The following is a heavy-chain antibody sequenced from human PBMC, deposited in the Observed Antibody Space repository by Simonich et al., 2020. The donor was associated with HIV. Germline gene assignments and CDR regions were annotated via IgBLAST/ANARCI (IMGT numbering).Heavy chain of an antibody. Sequence: EVQLLESGGGLVQPGGSLRLSCAASGFTFSSYAMSWVRQAPGKGLEWVSATRGSGGSTYYADSVKGRFTISRDNSKNTLYLQMNSLRAEDTAVYYCAKDRYYNFWSGYYDYWGQGTLVTVSS. CDR2: TRGSGGST. V-gene: IGHV3-23*01. J-gene: IGHJ4*02. CDR3: AKDRYYNFWSGYYDY. D-gene: IGHD3-3*01. CDR1: GFTFSSYA.